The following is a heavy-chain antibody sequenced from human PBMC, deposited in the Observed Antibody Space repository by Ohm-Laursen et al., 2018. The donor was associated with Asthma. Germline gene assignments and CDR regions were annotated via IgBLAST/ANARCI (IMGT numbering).Heavy chain of an antibody. CDR3: ARGVAVAGTCAFDI. D-gene: IGHD6-19*01. Sequence: GTLSLTCTVSGGSVSSGSYYWSWIRQPPGKGLEWIGYIYYSGSTNYNPSLKSRVTISVDTSKNQFSLKLSSVTAADTAVYYCARGVAVAGTCAFDIWGQGTMVTVSS. CDR1: GGSVSSGSYY. CDR2: IYYSGST. J-gene: IGHJ3*02. V-gene: IGHV4-61*01.